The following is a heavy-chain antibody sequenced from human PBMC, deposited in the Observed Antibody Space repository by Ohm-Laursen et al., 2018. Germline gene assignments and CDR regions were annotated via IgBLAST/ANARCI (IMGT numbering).Heavy chain of an antibody. J-gene: IGHJ4*02. V-gene: IGHV3-30*18. D-gene: IGHD3-16*01. CDR1: GFTFSSYG. CDR3: AKDGGDGTYLRFFDY. CDR2: ISNDGSYK. Sequence: SSLRLSCAASGFTFSSYGMHWVRQAPGKGLEWVALISNDGSYKFYAVSVKGRFTISRDNSKNSLSLQMNSLRAEDTAMYYCAKDGGDGTYLRFFDYWGQGTLVTVSS.